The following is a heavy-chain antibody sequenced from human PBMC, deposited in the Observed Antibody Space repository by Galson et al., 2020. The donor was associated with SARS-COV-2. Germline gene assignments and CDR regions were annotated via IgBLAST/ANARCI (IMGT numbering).Heavy chain of an antibody. CDR3: AKESRDVWNGYYGPYVK. J-gene: IGHJ4*02. D-gene: IGHD3-3*01. CDR1: GGAFSSSS. V-gene: IGHV1-69*13. CDR2: IIPVFGSQ. Sequence: SVKVPCKASGGAFSSSSFSWVRQAPGQGLEWMGGIIPVFGSQKYAQKFQGRVTITADDSTSKAYMELSSLTADDTAVYYCAKESRDVWNGYYGPYVKWGQGTLVTVSS.